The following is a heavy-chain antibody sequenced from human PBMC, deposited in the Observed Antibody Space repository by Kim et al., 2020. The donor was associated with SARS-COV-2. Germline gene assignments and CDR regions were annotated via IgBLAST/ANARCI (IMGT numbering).Heavy chain of an antibody. D-gene: IGHD3-3*01. CDR2: INPNTGGT. J-gene: IGHJ6*02. CDR1: GYTFTGYY. V-gene: IGHV1-2*06. Sequence: ASVKVSCTASGYTFTGYYMNWVRQAPGQGLEWMGRINPNTGGTKYAQKFQGRVTMTRDTSISTAYMELTRLRSDDTAVYYCARGDDLNYYDYDMDVWGQGTTVTVS. CDR3: ARGDDLNYYDYDMDV.